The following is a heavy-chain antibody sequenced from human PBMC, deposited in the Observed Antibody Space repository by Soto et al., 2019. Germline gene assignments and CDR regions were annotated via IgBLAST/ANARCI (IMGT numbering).Heavy chain of an antibody. D-gene: IGHD6-19*01. Sequence: QVQLVQSGAEVKKPGASVKVSCKASGYTFTSYAMHWVRQAPGQRLEWMGWINAGNGNTKYSQKFQGRVTITRDTSASTAYMELSSLRSEDTAVYYCARGRQWLHHHGDYWGQGTLVTVSS. CDR3: ARGRQWLHHHGDY. J-gene: IGHJ4*02. CDR1: GYTFTSYA. CDR2: INAGNGNT. V-gene: IGHV1-3*01.